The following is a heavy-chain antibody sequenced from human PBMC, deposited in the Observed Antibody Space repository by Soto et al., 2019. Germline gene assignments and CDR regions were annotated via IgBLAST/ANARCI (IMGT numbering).Heavy chain of an antibody. J-gene: IGHJ6*02. CDR1: GFTFSSYG. CDR2: IWYDGSNK. D-gene: IGHD2-15*01. V-gene: IGHV3-33*01. CDR3: AREEGGYNYYGMDV. Sequence: QVQLVESGGGVVQPGRSLRLSCVASGFTFSSYGMHWVRQAPGKGLEWVAVIWYDGSNKYYADSVKGRFTISRDNSKNTLYLQMNSLRAEDTAVYYCAREEGGYNYYGMDVWGQGTTVTVSS.